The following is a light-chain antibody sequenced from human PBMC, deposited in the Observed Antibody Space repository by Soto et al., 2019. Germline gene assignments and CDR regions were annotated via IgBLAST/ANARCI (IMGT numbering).Light chain of an antibody. Sequence: EIVLTQSPVTLSLSPGERATLSCRASQSVTNSLAWYQQKPGQAPRLLVYDASNRATGIPTRFSGSGSGTDFTLTISSLQSEDFALYYCQQYNNWPPTFGQGTRLEIK. CDR3: QQYNNWPPT. CDR1: QSVTNS. V-gene: IGKV3-11*01. J-gene: IGKJ5*01. CDR2: DAS.